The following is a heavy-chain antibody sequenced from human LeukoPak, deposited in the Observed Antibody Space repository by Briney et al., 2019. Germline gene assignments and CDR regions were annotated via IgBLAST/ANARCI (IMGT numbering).Heavy chain of an antibody. Sequence: GGSLRLSCAASGFTFSVYSMNWVRQPPGMGLEWVSYITSNSATIQYADSVKGRFTISRDNAKNSLSLQMNSLRDEDTAVYYCAKGRKGVPAVFDYWGQGTLVTVSS. CDR2: ITSNSATI. D-gene: IGHD2-2*01. J-gene: IGHJ4*02. V-gene: IGHV3-48*02. CDR1: GFTFSVYS. CDR3: AKGRKGVPAVFDY.